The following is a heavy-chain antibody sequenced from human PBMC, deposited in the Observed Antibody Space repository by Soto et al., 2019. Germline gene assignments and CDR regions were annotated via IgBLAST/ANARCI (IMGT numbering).Heavy chain of an antibody. CDR3: VREETAAAPQFDY. V-gene: IGHV3-33*01. D-gene: IGHD6-13*01. CDR2: IWYDGSNK. Sequence: QVQLVESGGGVVQPGRSLRLSCAASGFTFSSYGMHWVRQAPGKGLEWVAVIWYDGSNKYYADSVKGRFTISRDNSKNTLYLQMNSLRAEDTAVYYCVREETAAAPQFDYWGQGTLVTVSS. CDR1: GFTFSSYG. J-gene: IGHJ4*02.